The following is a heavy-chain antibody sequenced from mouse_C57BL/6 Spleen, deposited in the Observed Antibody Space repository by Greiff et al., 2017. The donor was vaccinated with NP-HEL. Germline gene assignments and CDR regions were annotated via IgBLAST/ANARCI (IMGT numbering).Heavy chain of an antibody. J-gene: IGHJ3*01. D-gene: IGHD2-10*02. Sequence: VQLQQSGAELVKPGASVKISCKASGYAFSSYWMNWVKQRPGKGLEWIGQIYPGDGDTNYNGKFKGKATLTADKSSSTAYLQLSSLTSEDSAVYFCAREGYGSNGAWFAYWGQGTLVTVSA. CDR1: GYAFSSYW. CDR3: AREGYGSNGAWFAY. CDR2: IYPGDGDT. V-gene: IGHV1-80*01.